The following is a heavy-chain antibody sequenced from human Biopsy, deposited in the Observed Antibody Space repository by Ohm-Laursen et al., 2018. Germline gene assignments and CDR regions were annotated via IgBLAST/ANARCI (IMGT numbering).Heavy chain of an antibody. CDR1: GGSISNNNYY. Sequence: SEALSLTCTVSGGSISNNNYYWGWIRQPPGKGLEWIGSIFYRGSTHYKPSPKSRVNISVDTSKNQLSLKLNSVTAADTAVYYCARDYDTSGYYYVSWGQGTLVTVSS. V-gene: IGHV4-39*01. D-gene: IGHD3-22*01. J-gene: IGHJ5*02. CDR2: IFYRGST. CDR3: ARDYDTSGYYYVS.